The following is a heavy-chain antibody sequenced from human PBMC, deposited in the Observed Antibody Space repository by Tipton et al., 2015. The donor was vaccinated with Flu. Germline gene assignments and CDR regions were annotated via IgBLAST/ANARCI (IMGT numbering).Heavy chain of an antibody. J-gene: IGHJ6*02. CDR1: GFTFSKYE. CDR2: VSYSGETT. V-gene: IGHV3-48*03. CDR3: STYYDFWSDYGMDV. Sequence: SLRLSCVASGFTFSKYEMNWVRQAPGRGLEWVAYVSYSGETTYYAESVTGRFTISRDNAKNSLYLEMNSLRAEDTALYYCSTYYDFWSDYGMDVWGQGTTVTVSS. D-gene: IGHD3-3*01.